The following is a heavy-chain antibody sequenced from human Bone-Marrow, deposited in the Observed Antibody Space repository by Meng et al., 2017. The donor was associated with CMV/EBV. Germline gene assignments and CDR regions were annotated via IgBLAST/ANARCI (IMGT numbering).Heavy chain of an antibody. J-gene: IGHJ4*02. CDR3: ERDNGDTAFDY. CDR2: IIPMFGKE. CDR1: GATFSSYA. V-gene: IGHV1-69*01. D-gene: IGHD5-18*01. Sequence: QLQVVPGGAEVKQPGSLVNAFCKASGATFSSYAISLVRQAPEEGFEWMGGIIPMFGKENPAQKFQGSVTITADEYTSTAYMELSSLRSADTAVYYCERDNGDTAFDYWGQGTLVTVSS.